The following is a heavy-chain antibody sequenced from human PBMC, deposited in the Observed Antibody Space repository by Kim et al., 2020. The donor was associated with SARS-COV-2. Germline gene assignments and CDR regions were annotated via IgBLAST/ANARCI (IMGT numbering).Heavy chain of an antibody. CDR2: IRSKANSYAT. Sequence: GGSLRLSCAASGFTFGDSAVFWVRQAPGKGLEWVARIRSKANSYATSYAASVRGTITIYSADSYLTAHLQMKSLKTEDMAVCSWSSVSSYSSTWWDAFD. V-gene: IGHV3-73*01. CDR3: SSVSSYSSTWWDAFD. D-gene: IGHD6-13*01. CDR1: GFTFGDSA. J-gene: IGHJ3*02.